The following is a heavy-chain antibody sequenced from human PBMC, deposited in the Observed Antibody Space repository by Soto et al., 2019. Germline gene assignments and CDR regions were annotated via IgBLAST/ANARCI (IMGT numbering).Heavy chain of an antibody. J-gene: IGHJ4*02. D-gene: IGHD3-16*01. V-gene: IGHV1-2*02. Sequence: SVKVSCKASGYTFTGYYLHWVRQAPGQGLEWMGWINPNNGGTNYAQKFQGRVTMTLYISITTAYMELTRLTVDDTATYYCAHRWGATVGLYYFDYWGQGALVTVSS. CDR3: AHRWGATVGLYYFDY. CDR2: INPNNGGT. CDR1: GYTFTGYY.